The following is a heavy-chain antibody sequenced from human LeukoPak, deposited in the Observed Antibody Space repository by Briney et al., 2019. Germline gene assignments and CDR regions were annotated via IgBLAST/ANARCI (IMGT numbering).Heavy chain of an antibody. CDR3: ARQPLRFLDLLFY. Sequence: GGSLRLSCAASGFIFSSYWMHWVRHAPGKGLAWVSRINTDGSSTSYADSVKGRFTISRDNAKNTLYLQMNSLRAEDTAVYYCARQPLRFLDLLFYWGQGTLVTVSS. CDR2: INTDGSST. J-gene: IGHJ4*02. V-gene: IGHV3-74*01. CDR1: GFIFSSYW. D-gene: IGHD3-3*01.